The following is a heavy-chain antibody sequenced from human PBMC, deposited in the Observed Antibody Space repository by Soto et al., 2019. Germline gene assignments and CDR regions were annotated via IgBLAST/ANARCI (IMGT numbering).Heavy chain of an antibody. D-gene: IGHD1-20*01. J-gene: IGHJ5*02. CDR3: ARDFVSNNINWFDP. Sequence: GGSLRLSCAASGFTFSSYWMSWVRQAPGKGLEWVANIKQDGSEKYYVDSVKGRFTISRDNAKNSLYLQMNSLRAEDTAVYYCARDFVSNNINWFDPWGQGTLVTVSS. CDR2: IKQDGSEK. CDR1: GFTFSSYW. V-gene: IGHV3-7*01.